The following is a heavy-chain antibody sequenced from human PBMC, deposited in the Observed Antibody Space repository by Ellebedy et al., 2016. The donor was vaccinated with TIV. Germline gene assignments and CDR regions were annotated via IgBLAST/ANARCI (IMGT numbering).Heavy chain of an antibody. V-gene: IGHV4-4*08. CDR3: AREKSESPDWYFDL. J-gene: IGHJ2*01. CDR1: GASVNLYY. Sequence: SETLSLXCSVSGASVNLYYWSWIRKPPGKGLEWLGFIHSSGNTNYSPSLRSRVSISVDTSKNQFSLRLTSVTAADTAVYYCAREKSESPDWYFDLWGRGTLVTVSS. CDR2: IHSSGNT.